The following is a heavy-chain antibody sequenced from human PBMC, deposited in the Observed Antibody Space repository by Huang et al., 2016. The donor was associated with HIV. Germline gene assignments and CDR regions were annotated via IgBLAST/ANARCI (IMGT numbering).Heavy chain of an antibody. CDR2: IDYSGST. Sequence: QVQLQESGPGLVKPSETLSLTCTVSGGSIRTHYWSWIRQPPGKGLEWIGSIDYSGSTNYSPSLKSRGTILLDTSKNQFSLRVNSVTAADTAMYYCARDHHDFWRGYRRMYFFDHWGQGTLVTVSS. V-gene: IGHV4-59*11. CDR1: GGSIRTHY. J-gene: IGHJ4*02. CDR3: ARDHHDFWRGYRRMYFFDH. D-gene: IGHD3-3*01.